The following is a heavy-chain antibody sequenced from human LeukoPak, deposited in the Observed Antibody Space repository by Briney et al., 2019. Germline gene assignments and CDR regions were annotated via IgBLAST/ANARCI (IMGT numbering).Heavy chain of an antibody. D-gene: IGHD1-1*01. CDR3: ARYTDHYYFDY. J-gene: IGHJ4*02. CDR2: IYPGDSDT. Sequence: GESLKISCKGSGYSFNSSWIGWVRQMPGKGLEWMGIIYPGDSDTRYRPSFQGQVTISADKSISTAYLQWSSLNTSDTAMYYCARYTDHYYFDYWGQGTLVTVSS. CDR1: GYSFNSSW. V-gene: IGHV5-51*01.